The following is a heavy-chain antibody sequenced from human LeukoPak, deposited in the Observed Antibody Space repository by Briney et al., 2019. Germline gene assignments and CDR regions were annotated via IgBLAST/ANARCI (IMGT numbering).Heavy chain of an antibody. V-gene: IGHV3-74*01. J-gene: IGHJ5*02. CDR3: ARVPVGVGSGSYWGNWFDP. CDR2: INSDGSST. Sequence: GGSLRLSCAASGFTFSSYWMHWVRQAPGKGLVWVSRINSDGSSTSYADSVKGRFTISRDNAKNTLYLQMNSLRAEDTAVYYCARVPVGVGSGSYWGNWFDPWGQGILVTVSS. D-gene: IGHD3-10*01. CDR1: GFTFSSYW.